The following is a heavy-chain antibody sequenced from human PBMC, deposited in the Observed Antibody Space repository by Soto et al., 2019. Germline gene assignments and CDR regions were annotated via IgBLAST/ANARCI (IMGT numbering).Heavy chain of an antibody. CDR1: DGSISSYY. Sequence: QVQLQESGPGLVKPSETLSLTCSVSDGSISSYYLSWVRQPPGKGLEWIGYIHYSGTTNYNPSLTSRVTISGHTSKNQVSLKLRYVTAADPDVYYCARQVNVVATMKLWGQGNLVTVSS. D-gene: IGHD5-12*01. J-gene: IGHJ4*02. CDR2: IHYSGTT. V-gene: IGHV4-59*08. CDR3: ARQVNVVATMKL.